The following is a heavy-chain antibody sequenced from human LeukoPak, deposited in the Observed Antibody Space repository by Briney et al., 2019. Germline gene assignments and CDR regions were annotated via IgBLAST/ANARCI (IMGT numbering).Heavy chain of an antibody. Sequence: PGGSLRLSCAASGFIFSSYWMSWVRQAPGKGLEWVANIKQDGSEKYYVDSVKGRFTISRDNDKNSLFLQMTSLRAEDTAVYYCARVGGRYSPLGYWGQGTLVTVSS. CDR2: IKQDGSEK. CDR1: GFIFSSYW. CDR3: ARVGGRYSPLGY. D-gene: IGHD3-16*02. V-gene: IGHV3-7*01. J-gene: IGHJ4*02.